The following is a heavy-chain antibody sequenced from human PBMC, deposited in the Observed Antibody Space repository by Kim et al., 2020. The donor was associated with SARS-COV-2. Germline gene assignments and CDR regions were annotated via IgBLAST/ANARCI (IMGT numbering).Heavy chain of an antibody. D-gene: IGHD6-6*01. CDR1: GGSFSGYY. J-gene: IGHJ4*02. CDR2: INHSGST. Sequence: SETLSLTCAVYGGSFSGYYWSWIRQPPGKGLEWIGEINHSGSTNYNPSLKSRVTISVDTSKNQFSLKLSSVTAADTAVYYCARGTQDSSSRDYWGQGTLV. V-gene: IGHV4-34*01. CDR3: ARGTQDSSSRDY.